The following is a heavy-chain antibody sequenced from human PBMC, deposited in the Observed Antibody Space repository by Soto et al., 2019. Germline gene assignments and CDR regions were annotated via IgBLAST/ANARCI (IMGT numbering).Heavy chain of an antibody. D-gene: IGHD1-26*01. Sequence: ASVKVSCKASGYTFTSYYMHWVRQAPGQGLEWMGIINPSGGSTSYAQKFQGRVTMTRDTSTSTVYMELSSLRSEDTAVYYCTSSGGSYPRRFDYWGQGTLVTVSS. CDR3: TSSGGSYPRRFDY. J-gene: IGHJ4*02. CDR2: INPSGGST. CDR1: GYTFTSYY. V-gene: IGHV1-46*01.